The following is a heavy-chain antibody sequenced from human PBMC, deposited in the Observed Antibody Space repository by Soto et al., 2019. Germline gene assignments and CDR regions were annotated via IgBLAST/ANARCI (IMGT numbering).Heavy chain of an antibody. D-gene: IGHD3-16*01. CDR2: INSDGTTT. V-gene: IGHV3-74*03. Sequence: GGSLRLSCAASGFTFSNYWIHWVRQVPGKGLVWVSRINSDGTTTTYADFVKGRFTISRDNAKNTLYLQMDNLGADDTAVYYCTRGGSTTTYWGLFNYWGQGALVTVSS. CDR3: TRGGSTTTYWGLFNY. J-gene: IGHJ4*02. CDR1: GFTFSNYW.